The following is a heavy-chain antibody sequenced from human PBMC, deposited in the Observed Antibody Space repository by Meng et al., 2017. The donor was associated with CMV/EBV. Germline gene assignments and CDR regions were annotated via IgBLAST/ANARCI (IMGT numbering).Heavy chain of an antibody. Sequence: GESLKISCAASGFTFSSYGIHWVRQAPGKGLEWVAFIRYDGSNKYYADSVKGRFTIYRDNSKNTLYLQMNSLRAEDTDVYYCAKSGYCSSTSCYIHYYYGMDVWGQGTTVTVSS. V-gene: IGHV3-30*02. CDR2: IRYDGSNK. D-gene: IGHD2-2*02. CDR3: AKSGYCSSTSCYIHYYYGMDV. J-gene: IGHJ6*02. CDR1: GFTFSSYG.